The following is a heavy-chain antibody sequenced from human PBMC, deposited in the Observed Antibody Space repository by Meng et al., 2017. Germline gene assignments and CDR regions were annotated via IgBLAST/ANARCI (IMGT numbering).Heavy chain of an antibody. CDR3: ARGGSYYEFAYFDY. CDR2: ISSSGSTI. Sequence: RGSLRLSCAASGFTFSDYYMSWTRQAPGKGLEWVSYISSSGSTIYYADSVKGRFTISRDNDKNSRYLQMNSLRAEDTAVYSCARGGSYYEFAYFDYWGQGTLVTVSS. CDR1: GFTFSDYY. V-gene: IGHV3-11*04. D-gene: IGHD1-26*01. J-gene: IGHJ4*02.